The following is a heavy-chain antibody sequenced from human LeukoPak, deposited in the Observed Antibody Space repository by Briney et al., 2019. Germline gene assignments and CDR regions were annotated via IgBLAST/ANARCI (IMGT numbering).Heavy chain of an antibody. CDR2: IYYSGST. V-gene: IGHV4-59*01. D-gene: IGHD6-13*01. CDR3: ASVTPGYRTPFGY. J-gene: IGHJ4*02. CDR1: GGSISSYY. Sequence: SETLSLTCTVSGGSISSYYWSWIRQPPGKGLEWIGYIYYSGSTNYNPSLKSRVTISVDTSKNQFSLKLSSVTAADTAVYYCASVTPGYRTPFGYWGQGTLVTVSS.